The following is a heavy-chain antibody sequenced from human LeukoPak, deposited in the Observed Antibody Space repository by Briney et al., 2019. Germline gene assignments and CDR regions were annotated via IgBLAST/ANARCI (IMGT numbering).Heavy chain of an antibody. Sequence: PPETLSLTCAVYGGSFSGYYWSWIRQPPGKGLEWIGEINHSGSTNYNPSLKSRVTISVDTSKNQFSLKLSSVTAADTAVYYCARGLLIAAGNWFDPWGQGTLVTVSS. CDR2: INHSGST. CDR3: ARGLLIAAGNWFDP. CDR1: GGSFSGYY. V-gene: IGHV4-34*01. D-gene: IGHD6-13*01. J-gene: IGHJ5*02.